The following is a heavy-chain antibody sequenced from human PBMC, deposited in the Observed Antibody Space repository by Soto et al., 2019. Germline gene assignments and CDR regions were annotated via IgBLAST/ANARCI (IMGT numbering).Heavy chain of an antibody. CDR2: IYFTGST. CDR1: NASISSYY. CDR3: ARGSCSSASCYTGDY. J-gene: IGHJ4*02. D-gene: IGHD2-2*02. V-gene: IGHV4-59*01. Sequence: SETLSLTFTVSNASISSYYWSWIRQPPGKGLEWIGYIYFTGSTDYNPSLKSRVTISVDTSKNHFSLKLSSVTAGDTAVYYCARGSCSSASCYTGDYWGQGTLVTVSS.